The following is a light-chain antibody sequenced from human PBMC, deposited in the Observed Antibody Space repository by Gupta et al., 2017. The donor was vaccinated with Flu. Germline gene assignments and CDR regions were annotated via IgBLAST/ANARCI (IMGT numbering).Light chain of an antibody. Sequence: DIQMTHSPSTLSASVGDRVTITSRASQTISTWLAWYQQKPGKGPNLLIYKASTLQSGVPSSFSGSGSGTEFILTISRLQPDDFSTYYCQHDNTYPWTFGQGTKVEIK. CDR1: QTISTW. V-gene: IGKV1-5*03. CDR2: KAS. J-gene: IGKJ1*01. CDR3: QHDNTYPWT.